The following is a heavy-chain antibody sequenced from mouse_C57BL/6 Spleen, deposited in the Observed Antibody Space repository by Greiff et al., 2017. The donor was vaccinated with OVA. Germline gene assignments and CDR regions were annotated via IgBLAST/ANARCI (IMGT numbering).Heavy chain of an antibody. CDR1: GYTFTSYW. V-gene: IGHV1-50*01. J-gene: IGHJ2*01. Sequence: QVQLQQPGAELVKPGASVKLSCKASGYTFTSYWMQWVKQRPGQGLEWIGEIDPSDSYTNYNQKFKGKATLTVDTSSSTAYMQLRSLTSEDSAVYYCARKETAQSYFDYWGQGTTLTVSS. CDR3: ARKETAQSYFDY. D-gene: IGHD3-2*02. CDR2: IDPSDSYT.